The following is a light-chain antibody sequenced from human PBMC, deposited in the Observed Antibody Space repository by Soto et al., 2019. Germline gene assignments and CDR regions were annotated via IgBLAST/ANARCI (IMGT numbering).Light chain of an antibody. CDR3: QSYDSSTPVV. Sequence: NFMLTQPHSVSESPGKTVTISCTRSSGSIASNYVQWYQQRPGGSPTAVIYEDNQRPSGVPDRFSGSIDSSSNSASLTISGLKTEDEADYYCQSYDSSTPVVFGGGTQLTVL. V-gene: IGLV6-57*01. CDR1: SGSIASNY. CDR2: EDN. J-gene: IGLJ7*01.